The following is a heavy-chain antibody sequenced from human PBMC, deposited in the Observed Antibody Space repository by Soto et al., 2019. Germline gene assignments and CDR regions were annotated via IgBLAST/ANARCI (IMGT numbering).Heavy chain of an antibody. Sequence: SETLSLTCNVPGGAIPGYYWNWIWQPPGKGLEWIGYVYFSGSTKYNPSLKSRVTILVDMSKNQFSLRLASVTSADTAVYYCSRERGAVASTADAFDICGQGTMVTVSS. V-gene: IGHV4-59*01. CDR2: VYFSGST. CDR1: GGAIPGYY. CDR3: SRERGAVASTADAFDI. J-gene: IGHJ3*02. D-gene: IGHD6-19*01.